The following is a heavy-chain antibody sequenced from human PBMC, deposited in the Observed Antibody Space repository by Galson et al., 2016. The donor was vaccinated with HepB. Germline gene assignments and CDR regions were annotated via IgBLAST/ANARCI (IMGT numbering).Heavy chain of an antibody. CDR1: GYSFTDYY. CDR3: ARGGHRVCSGGTCYATLDY. J-gene: IGHJ4*02. CDR2: INPNSGGT. D-gene: IGHD2-15*01. V-gene: IGHV1-2*04. Sequence: SVKVSCKASGYSFTDYYMHWVRQAPGQGLEWMGWINPNSGGTNYAQKFQGWVTMTRDTSITTAYMEVSRLRSDDTAVYYCARGGHRVCSGGTCYATLDYWGQGTLVTVSS.